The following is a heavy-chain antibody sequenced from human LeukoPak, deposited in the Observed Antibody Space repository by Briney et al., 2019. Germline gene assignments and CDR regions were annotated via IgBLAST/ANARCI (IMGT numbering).Heavy chain of an antibody. V-gene: IGHV4-38-2*01. J-gene: IGHJ4*02. Sequence: SETLSLICAVSGYSISSGYYWGWIRQPPGKGLEWIGSIYHSGSTYYNPSLKSRVTISVDTSKNQFSLKLSSVTAADTAVYYCATVDTAMVYFDYWGQGTLVTVSS. CDR1: GYSISSGYY. CDR3: ATVDTAMVYFDY. D-gene: IGHD5-18*01. CDR2: IYHSGST.